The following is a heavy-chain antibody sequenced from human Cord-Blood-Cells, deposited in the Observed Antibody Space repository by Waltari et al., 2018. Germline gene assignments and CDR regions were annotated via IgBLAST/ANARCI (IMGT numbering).Heavy chain of an antibody. V-gene: IGHV4-34*01. Sequence: QVQLPQWGAGLLKPSETLSLTCAVSGGSFRGYYWSWLRQPPGKGLEWIGEINHSGSTNYNPSLKSRVTISVDTSKNQFSLKLSSVTAADTAVYYCARWGQSTNLFDYWGQGTLVTVSS. J-gene: IGHJ4*02. CDR2: INHSGST. CDR3: ARWGQSTNLFDY. D-gene: IGHD2-2*01. CDR1: GGSFRGYY.